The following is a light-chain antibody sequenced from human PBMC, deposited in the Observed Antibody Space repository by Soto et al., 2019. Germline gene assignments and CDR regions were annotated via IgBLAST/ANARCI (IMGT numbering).Light chain of an antibody. CDR3: QQSYSTRYT. Sequence: DIQMTQSPSSLSASVGDRVTITCRASQSISTNLNWYQQEPGKAPKLLIYAASSLQSGVPSRFSGSRSRTDFTLTISSLQPEDFATYYCQQSYSTRYTFGQGTKVDIK. V-gene: IGKV1-39*01. J-gene: IGKJ2*01. CDR2: AAS. CDR1: QSISTN.